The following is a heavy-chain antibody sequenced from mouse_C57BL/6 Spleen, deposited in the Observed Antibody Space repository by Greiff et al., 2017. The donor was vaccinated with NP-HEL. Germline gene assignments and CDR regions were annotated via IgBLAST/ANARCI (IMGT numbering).Heavy chain of an antibody. J-gene: IGHJ4*01. CDR1: GFTFSSYA. CDR3: TRGEKSSSYYYAMDY. CDR2: ISSGGDYI. V-gene: IGHV5-9-1*02. Sequence: EVKLVESGEGLVKPGGSLKLSCAASGFTFSSYAMSWVRQTPEKRLEGVAYISSGGDYIYYADTVKGRFTISRDNARNTLYLQMSSLKSEDTAMYYCTRGEKSSSYYYAMDYWVQGTSVTVSS.